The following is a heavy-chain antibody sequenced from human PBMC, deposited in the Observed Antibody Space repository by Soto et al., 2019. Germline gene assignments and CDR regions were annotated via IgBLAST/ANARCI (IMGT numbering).Heavy chain of an antibody. CDR3: ARAGGSSPLHPRMVWFDP. Sequence: QVQLQQSGAGQLKSSETLSLSCVVSGGSFSDYYWSWIRQSPGKGLEWIAEINHSGGTNYNPSLKTRVTVSVDTSRNLFSLSLSSVTAADAATYYCARAGGSSPLHPRMVWFDPWGQGTQVIVSS. CDR1: GGSFSDYY. J-gene: IGHJ5*02. CDR2: INHSGGT. D-gene: IGHD2-15*01. V-gene: IGHV4-34*01.